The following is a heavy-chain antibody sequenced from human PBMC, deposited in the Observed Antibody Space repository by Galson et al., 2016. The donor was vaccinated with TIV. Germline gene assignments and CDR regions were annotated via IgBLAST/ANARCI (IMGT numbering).Heavy chain of an antibody. D-gene: IGHD2-15*01. Sequence: QSGAEVKKPGESLKISCKGSGYSFTSYWIAWVRQMPGKGLEWMGIIYPGGSDTRNSPSFQGQVTFSADKSINTAYLQWSSLKASDTAMYYCARRGRYCSGATCYSAFDIWGQGTMVTVSS. J-gene: IGHJ3*02. V-gene: IGHV5-51*03. CDR2: IYPGGSDT. CDR1: GYSFTSYW. CDR3: ARRGRYCSGATCYSAFDI.